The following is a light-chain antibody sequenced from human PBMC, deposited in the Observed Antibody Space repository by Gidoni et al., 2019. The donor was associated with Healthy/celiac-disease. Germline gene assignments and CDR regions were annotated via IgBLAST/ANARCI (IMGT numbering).Light chain of an antibody. CDR2: KDS. J-gene: IGLJ3*02. Sequence: SYDLTQPPSVSVSPGQTARITCSGDALPKHYAYWYQQKPGQAPVLVIYKDSERPSGIPERFSGSSSGTTVTLTISGVQAEDEADYYCQSADSSGTPNWVFGGGTKLTVL. CDR1: ALPKHY. CDR3: QSADSSGTPNWV. V-gene: IGLV3-25*03.